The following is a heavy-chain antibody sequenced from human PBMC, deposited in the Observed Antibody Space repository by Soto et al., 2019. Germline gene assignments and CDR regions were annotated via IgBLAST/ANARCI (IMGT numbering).Heavy chain of an antibody. V-gene: IGHV1-2*04. CDR3: ARDASGSSGWYYFDY. D-gene: IGHD6-19*01. Sequence: ASVKVSCKASGYTFIDYYIHWVRQAPGQGLEWMGWVNPNSGDTNYAQKFQGWVTMTRDTSITTAYMELSSLRSEDTAVYYCARDASGSSGWYYFDYWGQGTLVTVSS. CDR1: GYTFIDYY. J-gene: IGHJ4*02. CDR2: VNPNSGDT.